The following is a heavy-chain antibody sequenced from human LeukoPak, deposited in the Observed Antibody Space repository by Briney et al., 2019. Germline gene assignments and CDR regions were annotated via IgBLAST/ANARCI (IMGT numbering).Heavy chain of an antibody. V-gene: IGHV3-33*01. CDR3: AGTMVDASDI. CDR2: IWYNGSNK. CDR1: GFTFSSYA. Sequence: GRPLRLSCAASGFTFSSYAMHGVGQAPGKGLEWVAVIWYNGSNKNYADSVKGRFTISRDNSRSSLFLQMNSLGAEDTAIYYCAGTMVDASDIWGQGTMPTVSS. D-gene: IGHD3-10*01. J-gene: IGHJ3*02.